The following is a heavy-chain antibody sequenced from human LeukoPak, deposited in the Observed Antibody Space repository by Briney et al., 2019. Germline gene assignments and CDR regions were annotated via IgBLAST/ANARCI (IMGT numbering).Heavy chain of an antibody. J-gene: IGHJ5*02. CDR1: GFTFSNYA. CDR2: IWHDGTNE. CDR3: AKDGDCSSTSCYPGFSWFDP. V-gene: IGHV3-33*03. D-gene: IGHD2-2*01. Sequence: PGRSLRLSCAASGFTFSNYAMHWVRQPPGKGLEWVAVIWHDGTNEYYGNSVKGRFTVSRDNSKNTLYLEMISPRAEDTAIYYCAKDGDCSSTSCYPGFSWFDPWGQGTLVTVSS.